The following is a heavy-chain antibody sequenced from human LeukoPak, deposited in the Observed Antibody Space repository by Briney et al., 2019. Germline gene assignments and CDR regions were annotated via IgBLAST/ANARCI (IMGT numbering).Heavy chain of an antibody. CDR2: IYSGGST. CDR1: GFTVSSNS. D-gene: IGHD6-6*01. Sequence: GGSLRLSCAASGFTVSSNSMSWGRQAPGKGLEGGSGIYSGGSTYYSDSAMGRCTISRDNSKKKQYLQMKSLGTDDTAVYYCAREGEQLGGYFDYWGQGTLVTVSS. V-gene: IGHV3-53*01. J-gene: IGHJ4*02. CDR3: AREGEQLGGYFDY.